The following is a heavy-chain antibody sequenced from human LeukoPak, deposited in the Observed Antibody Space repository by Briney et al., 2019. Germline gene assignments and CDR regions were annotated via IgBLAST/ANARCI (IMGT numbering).Heavy chain of an antibody. D-gene: IGHD2-15*01. J-gene: IGHJ6*02. V-gene: IGHV3-21*01. CDR1: GFTFSSYS. CDR3: ARGFYCSGGSCYTGQYGMDV. CDR2: ISSSSSYI. Sequence: GGSLRLSCAASGFTFSSYSMNWVRQAPGKGLEWVSSISSSSSYIYYADSVKGRFTISRDNAKNSLYLQMNSLRAEDTAVYYCARGFYCSGGSCYTGQYGMDVWGQGTTVTVSS.